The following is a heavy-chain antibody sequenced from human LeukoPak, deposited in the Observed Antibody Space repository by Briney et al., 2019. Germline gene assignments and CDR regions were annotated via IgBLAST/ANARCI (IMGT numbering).Heavy chain of an antibody. CDR2: IYYSGST. CDR1: GGSISSRSYY. CDR3: ARVCRYSSGWYYFDY. Sequence: SETLSLTCTVSGGSISSRSYYWGWIRQPPGKGLEWIGSIYYSGSTYYNPSLKSRVTISVDTSKNQFSLKLSSVTAADTAVYYCARVCRYSSGWYYFDYWGQGTLVTVSS. J-gene: IGHJ4*02. D-gene: IGHD6-19*01. V-gene: IGHV4-39*07.